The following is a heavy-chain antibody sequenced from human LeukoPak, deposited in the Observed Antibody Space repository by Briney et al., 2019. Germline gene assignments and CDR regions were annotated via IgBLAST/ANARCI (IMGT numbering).Heavy chain of an antibody. V-gene: IGHV3-23*01. D-gene: IGHD2-2*01. J-gene: IGHJ5*02. CDR3: AKDLIVVLPPARSNWFDP. CDR1: GFTFSSYG. Sequence: PGGSLRLSCAASGFTFSSYGMTWVRQTPGKGLEWVSAISGTGGSTYYADSVKGRFTISRDNSKNTLYLQMNSLRAEDTAVYYCAKDLIVVLPPARSNWFDPWGQGTLVTVSS. CDR2: ISGTGGST.